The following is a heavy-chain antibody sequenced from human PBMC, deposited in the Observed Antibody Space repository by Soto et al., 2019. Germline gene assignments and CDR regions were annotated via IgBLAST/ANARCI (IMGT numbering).Heavy chain of an antibody. V-gene: IGHV3-30*18. CDR1: GFTFSSYG. D-gene: IGHD3-10*01. J-gene: IGHJ6*03. CDR2: ISYDGSNK. Sequence: PGGSLRLSCAASGFTFSSYGMHWVRQAPGKGLEWVAVISYDGSNKYYADSVKGRFTISRDNSKNTLYLQMNSLRAEDTAVYYCAKGAGYYYGSGSYNYMDVWGKGTTVTVSS. CDR3: AKGAGYYYGSGSYNYMDV.